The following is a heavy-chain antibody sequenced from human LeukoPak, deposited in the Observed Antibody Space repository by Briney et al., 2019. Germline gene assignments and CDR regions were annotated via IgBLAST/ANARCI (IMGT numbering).Heavy chain of an antibody. D-gene: IGHD5-24*01. CDR3: ASGYRTFDY. CDR2: IKQDGSEK. J-gene: IGHJ4*02. Sequence: GGSLRLSCAASGFIFSNYWMSSLRQAPGKGLERAAHIKQDGSEKCYVDSVKGRFTISRDNAKNSLYLQMSTRRAEDTAVYYCASGYRTFDYWGQGTLVTVSS. V-gene: IGHV3-7*03. CDR1: GFIFSNYW.